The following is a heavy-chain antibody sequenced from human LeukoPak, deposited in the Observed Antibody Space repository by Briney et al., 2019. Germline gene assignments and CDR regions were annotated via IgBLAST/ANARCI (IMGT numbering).Heavy chain of an antibody. CDR3: ARGHYGLDV. Sequence: PGGSLRLSCAASGFIFSSYAMSWVRQAPGKGLEWVSSISGSGGSTYYSDSVKGRFTISRDNSKNTLYLQMNSLRAEDTAVYYCARGHYGLDVWGQGTTVTVSS. CDR1: GFIFSSYA. V-gene: IGHV3-23*01. J-gene: IGHJ6*02. CDR2: ISGSGGST.